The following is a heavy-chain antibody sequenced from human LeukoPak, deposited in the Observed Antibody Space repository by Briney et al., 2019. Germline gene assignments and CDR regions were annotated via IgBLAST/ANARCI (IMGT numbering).Heavy chain of an antibody. Sequence: TSETLSLTCAVYGGSFSLSCWSGIRQPPGEGLEGGGEISHSGDTNYNPSLKSRVTISVDTSKKQFSLNLSSVTAADTAVYYCARGSNSVAYWGQGTLVTVSS. V-gene: IGHV4-34*01. J-gene: IGHJ4*02. D-gene: IGHD4-23*01. CDR3: ARGSNSVAY. CDR1: GGSFSLSC. CDR2: ISHSGDT.